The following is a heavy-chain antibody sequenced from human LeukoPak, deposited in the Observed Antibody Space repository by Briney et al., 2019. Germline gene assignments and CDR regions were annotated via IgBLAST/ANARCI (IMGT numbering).Heavy chain of an antibody. V-gene: IGHV3-30*04. CDR2: ISYDGSNK. Sequence: PGGSLRLSCAASGFTFSSYATHWVRQAPGKGLEWVAVISYDGSNKYYADSVKGRFTISRDNSKNTLYLQMNSLRAEDTAVYYCARVQQLVSVDYWGQGTLVTVSS. D-gene: IGHD6-13*01. J-gene: IGHJ4*02. CDR1: GFTFSSYA. CDR3: ARVQQLVSVDY.